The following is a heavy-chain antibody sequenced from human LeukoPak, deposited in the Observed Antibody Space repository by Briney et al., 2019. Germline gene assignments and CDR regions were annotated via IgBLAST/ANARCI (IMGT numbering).Heavy chain of an antibody. Sequence: GGSLRLSCTASGFTFSSLAMHWVRQAPGKGLEWVSGISGSGDATYYADSVRGRFTVSRDNSKNTLYLQMSSLRAEDTALYFCARVLSIGFHYDYWGPGTLVTVSP. D-gene: IGHD3-22*01. CDR2: ISGSGDAT. V-gene: IGHV3-23*01. J-gene: IGHJ4*02. CDR3: ARVLSIGFHYDY. CDR1: GFTFSSLA.